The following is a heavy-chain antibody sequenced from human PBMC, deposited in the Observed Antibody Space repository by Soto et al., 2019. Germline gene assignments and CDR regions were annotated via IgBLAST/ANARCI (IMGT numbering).Heavy chain of an antibody. Sequence: QITLKESGPTLVKPTQTLTLTCTFSGFSLSTSGVGVGWIRQPPGKALEWLALIYWDDDKRYSPSLKSRLTITKDTSTNQVVLTMTTMDPVDTATYYCARIGSDSSGHYYWGQGTLVTVSS. CDR3: ARIGSDSSGHYY. CDR1: GFSLSTSGVG. J-gene: IGHJ4*02. V-gene: IGHV2-5*02. D-gene: IGHD3-22*01. CDR2: IYWDDDK.